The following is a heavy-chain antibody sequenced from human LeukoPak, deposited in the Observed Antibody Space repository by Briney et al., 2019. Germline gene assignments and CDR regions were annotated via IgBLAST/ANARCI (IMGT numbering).Heavy chain of an antibody. Sequence: PSETLSLTRTVSGGSISSSGYYWGWIRQPPGKGLEWIGTIYYSGSTYYNPSLNSRVTMSVDTSKNQFSLKLSSVTAADTAVYYCARTGNTAVPPYFDYWGQGALVTVSS. CDR2: IYYSGST. CDR3: ARTGNTAVPPYFDY. D-gene: IGHD3-10*01. CDR1: GGSISSSGYY. J-gene: IGHJ4*02. V-gene: IGHV4-39*01.